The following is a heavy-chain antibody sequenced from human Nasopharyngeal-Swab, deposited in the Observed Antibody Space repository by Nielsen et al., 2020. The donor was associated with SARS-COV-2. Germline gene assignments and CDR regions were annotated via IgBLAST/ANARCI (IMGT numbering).Heavy chain of an antibody. Sequence: WIRQPPGKGLEWVSYISSSGSTIYYADSVKGRFTISRDNAKNSPYLQMNSLRAEDTAVYYCARGGIGIVGASDAFDIWGQGTMVTVSS. J-gene: IGHJ3*02. CDR3: ARGGIGIVGASDAFDI. V-gene: IGHV3-11*01. CDR2: ISSSGSTI. D-gene: IGHD1-26*01.